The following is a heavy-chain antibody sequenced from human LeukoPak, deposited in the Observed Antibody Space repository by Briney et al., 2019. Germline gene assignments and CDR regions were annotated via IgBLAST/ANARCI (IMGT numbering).Heavy chain of an antibody. CDR2: IYYSGST. CDR3: ARDKKGTSCYDY. D-gene: IGHD2-2*01. J-gene: IGHJ4*02. CDR1: GGSISSYY. Sequence: SETLSLTCTVSGGSISSYYWSWIRKSPGKGLELIGFIYYSGSTTYNPPLKSRVTISVDTSKNQFSLKLSSVTAADTAVYYCARDKKGTSCYDYWGQGTLVTVSS. V-gene: IGHV4-59*01.